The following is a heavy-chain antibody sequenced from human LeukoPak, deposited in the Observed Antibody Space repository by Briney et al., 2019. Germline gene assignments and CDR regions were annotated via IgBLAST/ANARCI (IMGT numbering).Heavy chain of an antibody. J-gene: IGHJ5*02. V-gene: IGHV4-34*01. CDR1: GGSFSGYY. CDR2: INHSGST. Sequence: SETLSLTCAVYGGSFSGYYWSWIRQPPGKGLEWIGEINHSGSTNYNPSLKSRVTISVDTSKNQFSLKLSSVTAADTAVYYCATTEGLHMADNWFDPWGQGTLVTVSS. CDR3: ATTEGLHMADNWFDP. D-gene: IGHD2-21*01.